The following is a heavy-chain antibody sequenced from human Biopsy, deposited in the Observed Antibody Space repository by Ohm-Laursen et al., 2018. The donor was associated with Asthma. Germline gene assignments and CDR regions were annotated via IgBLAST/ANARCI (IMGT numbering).Heavy chain of an antibody. Sequence: VASVKVSCKTSGYTFNNAGITWVRQAPGQGLEWMGWISVYNGNTKVAQKLQDRVTMITDTSTSTAYMELRSLRSDDTAVYFCARAVDYSHYYGIDVWGQGTTVTVS. D-gene: IGHD3-10*01. CDR3: ARAVDYSHYYGIDV. V-gene: IGHV1-18*01. CDR1: GYTFNNAG. CDR2: ISVYNGNT. J-gene: IGHJ6*02.